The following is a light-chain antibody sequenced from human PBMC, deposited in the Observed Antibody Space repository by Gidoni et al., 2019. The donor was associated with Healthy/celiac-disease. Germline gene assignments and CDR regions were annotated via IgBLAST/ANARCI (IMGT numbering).Light chain of an antibody. CDR3: QQYNNWPET. J-gene: IGKJ3*01. CDR2: GAS. V-gene: IGKV3-15*01. CDR1: QGVSSN. Sequence: EIVMTQSPVTLSVSPGEGATLSCRASQGVSSNLAWYQQIPGQAPRLLIYGASTRATGIPARFSGSGSGTEFTLTISSLQSEDFAVYYCQQYNNWPETFGPGTKVDIK.